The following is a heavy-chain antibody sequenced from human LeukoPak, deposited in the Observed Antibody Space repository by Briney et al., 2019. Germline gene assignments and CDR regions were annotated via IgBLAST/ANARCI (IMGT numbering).Heavy chain of an antibody. J-gene: IGHJ4*02. V-gene: IGHV4-39*01. CDR3: GSLATPGLYFDY. CDR1: GGSISSSSYY. CDR2: IYYSGST. Sequence: SETLSLTCTVSGGSISSSSYYWGWIRQPPGTGLEWIGSIYYSGSTYYNPSLKSRVTISVDTSKNQFSLKLSSVTAADTAVYYCGSLATPGLYFDYWGLGTLVTVSS. D-gene: IGHD6-6*01.